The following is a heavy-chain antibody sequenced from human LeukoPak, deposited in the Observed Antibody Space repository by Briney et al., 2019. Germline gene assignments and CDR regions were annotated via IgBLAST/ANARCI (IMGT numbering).Heavy chain of an antibody. CDR2: IYYSGST. Sequence: PSETLSLTCTVSSGSISSSSYYWGWIRQPPGKGLEWIGSIYYSGSTYYNPSLKSRVTISVDTSKNQFSLKLSSVTAADTAVYYCARHRIVGATGWFDPWGQGTLVTVSS. CDR1: SGSISSSSYY. D-gene: IGHD1-26*01. J-gene: IGHJ5*02. V-gene: IGHV4-39*01. CDR3: ARHRIVGATGWFDP.